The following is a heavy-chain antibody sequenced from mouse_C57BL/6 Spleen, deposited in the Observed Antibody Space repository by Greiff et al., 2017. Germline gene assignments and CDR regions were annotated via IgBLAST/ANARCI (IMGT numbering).Heavy chain of an antibody. V-gene: IGHV3-6*01. Sequence: EVKLVESGPGLVKPSQSLSLTCSVTGYSITSGYYWNWIRQFPGNKLEWMGYISYDGSNNYNPSRKNRISITRDTSKNQFFLKLNSVTTKDTATYYCARGLGRGYFDVWGTGTTVTVSS. CDR3: ARGLGRGYFDV. J-gene: IGHJ1*03. CDR1: GYSITSGYY. CDR2: ISYDGSN. D-gene: IGHD4-1*01.